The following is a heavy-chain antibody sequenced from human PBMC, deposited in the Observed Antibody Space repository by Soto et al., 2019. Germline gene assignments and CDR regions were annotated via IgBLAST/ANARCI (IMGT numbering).Heavy chain of an antibody. Sequence: QVQLVQSGAEVKKPGSSVKVSCKASGDTFSSYALSWVRLAPGQGLEWMGGIIPIFGTSTYAQKFQGRVAITADESTSTAYMELSSLRSEDTAVYYCARERGSGSYSRFGYYYFGMDVWGQGTTVTVSS. CDR2: IIPIFGTS. CDR3: ARERGSGSYSRFGYYYFGMDV. D-gene: IGHD3-10*01. V-gene: IGHV1-69*01. J-gene: IGHJ6*02. CDR1: GDTFSSYA.